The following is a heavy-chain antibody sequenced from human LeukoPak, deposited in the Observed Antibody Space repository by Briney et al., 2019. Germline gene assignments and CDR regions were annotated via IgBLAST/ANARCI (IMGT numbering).Heavy chain of an antibody. V-gene: IGHV3-21*01. Sequence: GGSLRLSYAASGFTFSSYSMNWVRQAPGKGLEWVSSISSSSSYIYYADSVKGRFTISRDNAKNSLYLQMNSLRAEDTAVYYCARDAATIQDYWGQGTLVTVSS. CDR2: ISSSSSYI. CDR1: GFTFSSYS. D-gene: IGHD5-24*01. J-gene: IGHJ4*02. CDR3: ARDAATIQDY.